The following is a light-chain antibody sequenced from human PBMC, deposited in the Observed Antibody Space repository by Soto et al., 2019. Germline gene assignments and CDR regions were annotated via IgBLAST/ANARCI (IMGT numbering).Light chain of an antibody. Sequence: EIVMTQSPATLSVSPGERATLSCRASQSVSSNLVWYQQKPGQAPRLLIYGASTRATGIPARFSGSGSGTEFSLTISSLQSEYFAVYYCQQYNNWPPVTFGGATKVAIK. V-gene: IGKV3-15*01. CDR3: QQYNNWPPVT. J-gene: IGKJ4*01. CDR1: QSVSSN. CDR2: GAS.